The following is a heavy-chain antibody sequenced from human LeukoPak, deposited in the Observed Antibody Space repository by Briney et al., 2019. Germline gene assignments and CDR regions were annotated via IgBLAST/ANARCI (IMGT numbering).Heavy chain of an antibody. CDR3: ARGQVGATPKYYFDY. J-gene: IGHJ4*02. Sequence: SETLSLTCAVYGGSFSGYYWSWIRQPPGKGLEWIGEINHSGSTNYNPSLKSRVTISVDTSKNQFSLKLNSVTAADTAVYYCARGQVGATPKYYFDYWGQGTLVTVSS. D-gene: IGHD1-26*01. CDR1: GGSFSGYY. CDR2: INHSGST. V-gene: IGHV4-34*01.